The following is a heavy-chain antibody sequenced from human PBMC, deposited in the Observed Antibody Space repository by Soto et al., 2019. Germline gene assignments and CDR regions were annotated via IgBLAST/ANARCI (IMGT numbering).Heavy chain of an antibody. D-gene: IGHD3-16*01. CDR3: ARWGHPAVKAFDI. CDR1: GASVNDYY. J-gene: IGHJ3*02. CDR2: IHYTGSR. V-gene: IGHV4-59*02. Sequence: SEPLSLTCTVSGASVNDYYWNWVRQPLGKGLEWIGFIHYTGSRIFNPSLQSRVTMSVDVSQNQFSLRLTSVTAADTAIYYCARWGHPAVKAFDIWGQGTTVTVSS.